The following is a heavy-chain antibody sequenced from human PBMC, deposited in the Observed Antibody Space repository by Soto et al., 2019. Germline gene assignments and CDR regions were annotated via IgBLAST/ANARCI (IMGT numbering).Heavy chain of an antibody. CDR1: GGYIRSGGYS. J-gene: IGHJ5*02. CDR2: IYHSGST. D-gene: IGHD3-22*01. Sequence: TQSLTSAVSGGYIRSGGYSWSWIRQPPGKGLEWIGYIYHSGSTYYNPSLKSRVTISVDRSKNQFSLKLSSVTAADTAVYYCARGVVVVITRVWFDPWGQGTLVTVSS. CDR3: ARGVVVVITRVWFDP. V-gene: IGHV4-30-2*01.